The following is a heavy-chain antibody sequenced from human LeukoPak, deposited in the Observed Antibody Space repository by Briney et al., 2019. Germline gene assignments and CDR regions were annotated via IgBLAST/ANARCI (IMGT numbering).Heavy chain of an antibody. CDR3: ARDTGSGLDY. CDR2: INPDGSNT. CDR1: GFTFSNYW. D-gene: IGHD6-19*01. Sequence: GGSLRLSCAASGFTFSNYWMHWVLQAPGKGLVWVSRINPDGSNTVYADSVKGRFTISRDNAKNTLYLQMNSLRAEDTAVYYCARDTGSGLDYWGQGTLVSVSS. J-gene: IGHJ4*02. V-gene: IGHV3-74*01.